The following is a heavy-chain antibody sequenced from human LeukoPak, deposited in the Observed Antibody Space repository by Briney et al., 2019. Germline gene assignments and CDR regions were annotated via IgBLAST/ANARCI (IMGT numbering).Heavy chain of an antibody. Sequence: GGSLRLSCAASGFTFSSSSMSWVRQAPGKGLEWVSVISGSGGSTDYADSVKGRFTISRDNSKNTLYLQMNSLRAEDTAVYYCARGSGWYVWGQGTLVTVSS. J-gene: IGHJ4*02. CDR3: ARGSGWYV. CDR2: ISGSGGST. CDR1: GFTFSSSS. D-gene: IGHD6-19*01. V-gene: IGHV3-23*01.